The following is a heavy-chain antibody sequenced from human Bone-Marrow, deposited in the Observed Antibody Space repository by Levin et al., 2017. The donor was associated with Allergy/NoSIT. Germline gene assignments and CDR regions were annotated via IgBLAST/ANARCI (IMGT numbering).Heavy chain of an antibody. V-gene: IGHV6-1*01. CDR3: ARDLSAIAVAGTSYYYGMDV. CDR2: TYYRSKWYN. J-gene: IGHJ6*02. CDR1: GDSVSSNSAA. Sequence: SETLSLTCAISGDSVSSNSAAWNWIRQSPSRGLEWLGRTYYRSKWYNDYAVSVKSRITINPDTSKNQFSLQLNSVTPEDTAVYYCARDLSAIAVAGTSYYYGMDVWGQGTTVTVSS. D-gene: IGHD6-19*01.